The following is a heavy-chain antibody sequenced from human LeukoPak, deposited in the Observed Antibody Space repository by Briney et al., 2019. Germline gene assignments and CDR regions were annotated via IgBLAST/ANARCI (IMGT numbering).Heavy chain of an antibody. CDR3: ATVVGRNYYDSSGSGKGYFDY. Sequence: ASVTVSCKASGYSFIDYGISWVRQAPGQGLEWMGWISDYNDSAKYAQKSQGRVTMTTDTSASTAYMELSSLRSEDTAVYYCATVVGRNYYDSSGSGKGYFDYWGQGTLVTVSS. D-gene: IGHD3-22*01. J-gene: IGHJ4*02. V-gene: IGHV1-18*01. CDR1: GYSFIDYG. CDR2: ISDYNDSA.